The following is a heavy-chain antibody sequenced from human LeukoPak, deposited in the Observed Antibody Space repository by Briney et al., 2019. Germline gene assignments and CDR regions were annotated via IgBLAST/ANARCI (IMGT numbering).Heavy chain of an antibody. CDR1: GYTFTSYG. V-gene: IGHV1-18*01. CDR3: ARPQEEDGYNYNWAFDY. Sequence: ASVKVSCKASGYTFTSYGINWVRQAPGQGLEWMGWISAYNGNTNYAQELQGRVTMTTDTSTTTAYMELRSLRSDDTAVYYCARPQEEDGYNYNWAFDYWGQGTLVTVSS. D-gene: IGHD5-24*01. J-gene: IGHJ4*02. CDR2: ISAYNGNT.